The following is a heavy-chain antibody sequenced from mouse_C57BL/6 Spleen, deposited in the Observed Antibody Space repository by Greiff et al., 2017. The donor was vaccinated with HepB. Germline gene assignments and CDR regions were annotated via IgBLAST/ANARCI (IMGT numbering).Heavy chain of an antibody. Sequence: DVMLVESGGGLVKPGGSLKLSCAASGFTFSDYGMHWVRQAPEKGLEWVAYISSGSSTIYYADTVKGRFTISRDNAKDTLFLQMTNLRSEDTAMYYCARPVYYDYDGPFAYWGQGTLVTVSA. V-gene: IGHV5-17*01. CDR1: GFTFSDYG. CDR2: ISSGSSTI. D-gene: IGHD2-4*01. J-gene: IGHJ3*01. CDR3: ARPVYYDYDGPFAY.